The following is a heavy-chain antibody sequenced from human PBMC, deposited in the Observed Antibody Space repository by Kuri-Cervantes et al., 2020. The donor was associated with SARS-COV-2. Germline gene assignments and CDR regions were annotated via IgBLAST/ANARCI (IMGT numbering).Heavy chain of an antibody. D-gene: IGHD6-6*01. J-gene: IGHJ4*02. Sequence: ASVKVSCKASGYTLTSYGISWVRQAPGQGLEWMGWISAYNGNTNYAQKLQGRVTMTTDTSTSTVYMELSSLRSEDTAVYYCARDGPSPRSSIAARLRYWGQGTLVTVSS. CDR1: GYTLTSYG. CDR3: ARDGPSPRSSIAARLRY. V-gene: IGHV1-18*01. CDR2: ISAYNGNT.